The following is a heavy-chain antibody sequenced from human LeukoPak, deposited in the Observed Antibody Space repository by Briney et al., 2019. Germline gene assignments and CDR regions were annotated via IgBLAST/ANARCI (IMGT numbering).Heavy chain of an antibody. CDR3: ARVGYYDSSGYYDY. CDR1: GGSFSGYY. V-gene: IGHV4-34*01. D-gene: IGHD3-22*01. Sequence: SETLSLTCAVYGGSFSGYYWSWIRQPPGKGLEWIGSIYYSGSTYYNPSLKSRVTISVDTSKNQFSLKLSSVTAADTAVYCCARVGYYDSSGYYDYWGQGTLVTVSS. J-gene: IGHJ4*02. CDR2: IYYSGST.